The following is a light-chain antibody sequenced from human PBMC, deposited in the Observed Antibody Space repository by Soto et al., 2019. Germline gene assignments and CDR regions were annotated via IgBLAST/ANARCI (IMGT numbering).Light chain of an antibody. CDR1: QSTRNW. CDR2: KAS. V-gene: IGKV1-5*03. Sequence: DIQMTQSPSTLSASVGDRVIITCRASQSTRNWLAWYQQKPGKAPKLLIYKASSLESGVPSRFSGSASGTEFTLTISSLQPDDSATYYCQKHSSYPLTFGGGTKVEIK. J-gene: IGKJ4*01. CDR3: QKHSSYPLT.